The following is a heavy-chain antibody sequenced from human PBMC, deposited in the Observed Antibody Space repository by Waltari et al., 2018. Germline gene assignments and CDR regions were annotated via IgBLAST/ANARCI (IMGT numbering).Heavy chain of an antibody. J-gene: IGHJ5*02. CDR3: ARDPGPIVGAPDL. Sequence: QEQLVQSGSEVKKPGASVRVSCQASGYTFTDYHLHLFRQTPNQRFEWMGWLYPKKGDSDAASNFQGRVTMSRYTSINTVYVDHSGLRSDDTAVYFCARDPGPIVGAPDLWGQGTLVTVFS. V-gene: IGHV1-2*02. D-gene: IGHD1-26*01. CDR2: LYPKKGDS. CDR1: GYTFTDYH.